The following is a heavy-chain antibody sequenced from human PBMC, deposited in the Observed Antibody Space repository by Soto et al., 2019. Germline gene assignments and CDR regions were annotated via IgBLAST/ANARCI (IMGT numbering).Heavy chain of an antibody. CDR1: GYTFTSYA. CDR3: ASSYYDFWSGYFPRFDSYYGMDV. D-gene: IGHD3-3*01. CDR2: INAGNGNT. V-gene: IGHV1-3*01. J-gene: IGHJ6*02. Sequence: GASVKLSCKASGYTFTSYAMHWVRQATGQRLEWMGWINAGNGNTKYSQKFQGRVTMTTDTPTSTAYMELRSLRSDDTAVYYCASSYYDFWSGYFPRFDSYYGMDVWGQGTTVTVSS.